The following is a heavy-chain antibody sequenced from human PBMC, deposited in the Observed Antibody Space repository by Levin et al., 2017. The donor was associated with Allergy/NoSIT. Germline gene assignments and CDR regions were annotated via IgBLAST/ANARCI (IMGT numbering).Heavy chain of an antibody. CDR3: ARDLNGGGRDWVFDY. CDR1: GFTFSGYN. V-gene: IGHV3-48*01. D-gene: IGHD3/OR15-3a*01. Sequence: SGGSLRLSCAASGFTFSGYNMNWVRQAPGKGLEWVSYISSNGRSINYADSVKGRFTISRDNAKNSLYLQMNSLRAEDTAVYQCARDLNGGGRDWVFDYWGQGTLVTVSS. J-gene: IGHJ4*02. CDR2: ISSNGRSI.